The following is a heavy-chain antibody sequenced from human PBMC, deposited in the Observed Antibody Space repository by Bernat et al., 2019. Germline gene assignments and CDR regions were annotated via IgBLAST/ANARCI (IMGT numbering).Heavy chain of an antibody. CDR3: ARAGIVVVPAAWSYYYYYYMDV. V-gene: IGHV3-30*01. J-gene: IGHJ6*03. Sequence: QVQLVESGGGVVQPGRFLRLSCAASGFTFSSYAMHWVRQAPGKGLEWVAVISYDGSNKYYADSVKGRFTISRDNSKNTLYLQMNSLRAEDTAVYYCARAGIVVVPAAWSYYYYYYMDVWGKGTTVTVSS. D-gene: IGHD2-2*01. CDR2: ISYDGSNK. CDR1: GFTFSSYA.